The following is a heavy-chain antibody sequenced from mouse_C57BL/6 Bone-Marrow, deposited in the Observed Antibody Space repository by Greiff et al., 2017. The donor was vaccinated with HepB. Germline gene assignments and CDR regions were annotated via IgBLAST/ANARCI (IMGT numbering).Heavy chain of an antibody. CDR3: ARSLFITTVGYAMDY. CDR1: GYSFTDYN. CDR2: INPNYGTT. D-gene: IGHD1-1*01. V-gene: IGHV1-39*01. J-gene: IGHJ4*01. Sequence: VQLKESGPELVKPGASVKISCKASGYSFTDYNMNWVKQSNGKSLEWIGVINPNYGTTSYNQKFKGKATLTVDQSSSTAYMQLNSLTSEDSAVDYCARSLFITTVGYAMDYWGQGTSVTVSS.